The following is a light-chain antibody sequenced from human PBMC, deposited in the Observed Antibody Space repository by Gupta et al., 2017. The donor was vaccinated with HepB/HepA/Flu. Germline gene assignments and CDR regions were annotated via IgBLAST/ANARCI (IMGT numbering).Light chain of an antibody. CDR1: ESVSSTY. J-gene: IGKJ1*01. CDR3: QQYGSSPRT. CDR2: AAS. Sequence: EFVLTQSPGTLSLSPGERVTLSCRASESVSSTYLAWYQQKPGQAPRLLIHAASIRATGIPDRFSGSGSGTDFTLTISSLDPEDFGMYYCQQYGSSPRTFGQGTKVEIK. V-gene: IGKV3-20*01.